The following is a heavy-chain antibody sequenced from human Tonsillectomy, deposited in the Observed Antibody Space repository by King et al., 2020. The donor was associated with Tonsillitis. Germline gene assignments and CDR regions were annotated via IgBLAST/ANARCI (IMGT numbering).Heavy chain of an antibody. V-gene: IGHV4-39*07. CDR3: ARHVKGYSGYDLPDELDY. CDR2: ISYSGST. Sequence: QLQESGPGLVKPSETLSLTCTVSGGSISSSSYYWGWIRQPPGKGLEWIGSISYSGSTYYNPSLKSRVTISVDTSKNQFSLKLSSVTAADTAVYYCARHVKGYSGYDLPDELDYWGQGTLVTVSS. J-gene: IGHJ4*02. CDR1: GGSISSSSYY. D-gene: IGHD5-12*01.